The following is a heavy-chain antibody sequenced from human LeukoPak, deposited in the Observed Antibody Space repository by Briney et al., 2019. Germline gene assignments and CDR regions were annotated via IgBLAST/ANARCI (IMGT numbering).Heavy chain of an antibody. Sequence: SETLSLTCTVSGGYISSSGYYWGWIRQPPGTGLEWIGSILYSGSTYYNPSLKSRVTISVDTSKNQFSLTLTSVTAADTAVYYCARRGDAEFDYWGQGTLVTVSS. D-gene: IGHD3-10*01. J-gene: IGHJ4*02. V-gene: IGHV4-39*01. CDR2: ILYSGST. CDR1: GGYISSSGYY. CDR3: ARRGDAEFDY.